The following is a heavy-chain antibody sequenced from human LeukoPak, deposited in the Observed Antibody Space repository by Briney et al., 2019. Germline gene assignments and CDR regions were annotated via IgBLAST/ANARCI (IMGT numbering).Heavy chain of an antibody. CDR2: ISAYNGNT. D-gene: IGHD5-24*01. Sequence: ASVKVSCKASGYTFSTYGINWVRQAPGQGFEWMGWISAYNGNTHYAQKLQGRVTMTTDTSTSTAYMELRSLRSDDTAVYYCARVEMASDFDYWGQGTLVTVSS. V-gene: IGHV1-18*01. J-gene: IGHJ4*02. CDR3: ARVEMASDFDY. CDR1: GYTFSTYG.